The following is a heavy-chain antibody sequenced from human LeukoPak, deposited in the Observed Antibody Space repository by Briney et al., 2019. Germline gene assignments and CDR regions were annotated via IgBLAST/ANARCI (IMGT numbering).Heavy chain of an antibody. J-gene: IGHJ4*02. Sequence: PSETLSLTCAVSGGSISSGGYSWSWIRQPPGKGLEWIGYIYHSGSTYYNPSLKSRVTISVDRSKKQFSLKLSSVTAADTAVYYCARGLVNLPPGDYWGQGSLVTVSS. CDR1: GGSISSGGYS. V-gene: IGHV4-30-2*01. CDR3: ARGLVNLPPGDY. CDR2: IYHSGST.